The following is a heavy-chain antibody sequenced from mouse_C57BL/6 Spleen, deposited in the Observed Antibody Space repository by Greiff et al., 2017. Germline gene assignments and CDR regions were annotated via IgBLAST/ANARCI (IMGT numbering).Heavy chain of an antibody. CDR1: GFTFSDYG. Sequence: EVQRVESGGGLVKPGGSLKLSCAASGFTFSDYGMHWVRQAPEKGLEWVAYISSGSSTIYYADTVKGRFTISRDNAKNTLFLQMTSLRSEDTAMYYCARSSSTVVPPFAYWGQGTLVTVSA. V-gene: IGHV5-17*01. CDR2: ISSGSSTI. D-gene: IGHD1-1*01. J-gene: IGHJ3*01. CDR3: ARSSSTVVPPFAY.